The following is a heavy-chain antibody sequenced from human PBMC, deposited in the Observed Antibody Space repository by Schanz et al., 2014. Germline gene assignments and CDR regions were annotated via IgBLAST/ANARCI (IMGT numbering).Heavy chain of an antibody. V-gene: IGHV3-23*01. J-gene: IGHJ5*02. CDR2: ISASGGDT. CDR1: EFTFSTDA. D-gene: IGHD1-1*01. CDR3: ARGRVLES. Sequence: EVHLLESGGGLVEPGGSLRLSCAASEFTFSTDAMSWVRQAPGKGLEWLSVISASGGDTYYADSVKGRFTISRDNSKNTLFLQMNSLRPEDTAVYYCARGRVLESWGQGTLVTVSS.